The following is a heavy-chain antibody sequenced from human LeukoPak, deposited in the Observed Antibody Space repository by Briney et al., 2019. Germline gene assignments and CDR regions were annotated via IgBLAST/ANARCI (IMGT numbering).Heavy chain of an antibody. Sequence: GGSLRLSCAASGFTFSSYAMSWVRQAPGKGLEWVSAISGSGGSTYYADSVKGRFTISRDNSKNTLYLQMNSLRAEDTAVYYCARERRYNWNDGRKGGFDYWGQGTLVTVSS. J-gene: IGHJ4*02. CDR1: GFTFSSYA. CDR3: ARERRYNWNDGRKGGFDY. V-gene: IGHV3-23*01. CDR2: ISGSGGST. D-gene: IGHD1-1*01.